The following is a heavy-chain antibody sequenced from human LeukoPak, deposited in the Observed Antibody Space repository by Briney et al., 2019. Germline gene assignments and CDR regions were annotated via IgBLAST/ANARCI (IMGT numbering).Heavy chain of an antibody. CDR2: ISSSSSYI. CDR3: ARDRLAVADHANWFDP. CDR1: GFTFSSYS. J-gene: IGHJ5*02. V-gene: IGHV3-21*01. Sequence: GSLRLSCAASGFTFSSYSMNWVRQAPGKGLEWVSSISSSSSYIYYADSVKGRFTISRDNAKNSLYLQMNSLRAEDTAVYYCARDRLAVADHANWFDPWGQGTLVTVSS. D-gene: IGHD6-19*01.